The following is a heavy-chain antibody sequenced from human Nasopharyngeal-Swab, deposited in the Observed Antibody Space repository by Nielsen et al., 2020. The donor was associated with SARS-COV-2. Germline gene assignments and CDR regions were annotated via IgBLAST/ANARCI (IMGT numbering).Heavy chain of an antibody. J-gene: IGHJ4*02. CDR1: GGSFSGYY. CDR2: INHSGST. CDR3: ARGPLDSTHDFDY. V-gene: IGHV4-34*01. D-gene: IGHD2-15*01. Sequence: SETLSLTCAVYGGSFSGYYWSWIRQPPGKGLEWIGEINHSGSTNYNPSLKSRVTISVDTSKNQFSLKLTSVTAADTAVYYCARGPLDSTHDFDYWDQGTLVTVSS.